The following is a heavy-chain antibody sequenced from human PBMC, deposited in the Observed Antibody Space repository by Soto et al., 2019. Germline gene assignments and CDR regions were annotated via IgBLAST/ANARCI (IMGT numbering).Heavy chain of an antibody. J-gene: IGHJ4*02. D-gene: IGHD1-1*01. V-gene: IGHV4-31*03. CDR2: IYYSGST. Sequence: SETLSLTCTVSGGSISSGGYYWSWIRQHPGKGLEWIGYIYYSGSTYYNPSLKSRVTISVDTSKNQFSLKLSSVTAADTAVYYRARGGSLERIPDGYWGQGALVTVFS. CDR3: ARGGSLERIPDGY. CDR1: GGSISSGGYY.